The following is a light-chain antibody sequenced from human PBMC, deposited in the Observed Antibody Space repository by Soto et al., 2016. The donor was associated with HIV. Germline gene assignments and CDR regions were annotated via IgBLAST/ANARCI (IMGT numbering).Light chain of an antibody. CDR2: DDS. Sequence: SYELAQPPSVSVAPGKTARITCGGYNIGSKTVHWYQQKPGQAPVLVVYDDSDRPSGIPERFSGSNSGNTATLTINRVEAGDEADYYCQVWDSSSDHSPYVFGTGTKVTVL. J-gene: IGLJ1*01. CDR1: NIGSKT. CDR3: QVWDSSSDHSPYV. V-gene: IGLV3-21*03.